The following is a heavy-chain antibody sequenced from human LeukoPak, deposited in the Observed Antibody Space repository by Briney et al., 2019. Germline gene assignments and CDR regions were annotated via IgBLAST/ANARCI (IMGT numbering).Heavy chain of an antibody. J-gene: IGHJ5*02. D-gene: IGHD3-3*01. CDR3: ARAFGVVNWFDP. CDR1: GYTFTGYY. CDR2: INPNSGGT. V-gene: IGHV1-2*02. Sequence: ASVKVSCKASGYTFTGYYMHWVRQAPGQGLEWMGWINPNSGGTNYAQKFQGRVTMTRDTSISTAYMELSRLRSDDTAVYYCARAFGVVNWFDPWGQGTLVTVSS.